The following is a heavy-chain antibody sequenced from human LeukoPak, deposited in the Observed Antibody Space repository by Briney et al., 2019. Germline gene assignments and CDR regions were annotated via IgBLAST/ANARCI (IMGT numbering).Heavy chain of an antibody. CDR1: GFTFSSYG. CDR3: ARADDILTGYYFDY. V-gene: IGHV3-30*03. J-gene: IGHJ4*02. CDR2: ISYDGSNK. Sequence: PGGSLRLSCAASGFTFSSYGMHWVRQAPGKGLEWVAVISYDGSNKYYADSVKGRFTISRDNSKNTLYLQMNSLRAEDTAVYYCARADDILTGYYFDYWGQGTLVTVSS. D-gene: IGHD3-9*01.